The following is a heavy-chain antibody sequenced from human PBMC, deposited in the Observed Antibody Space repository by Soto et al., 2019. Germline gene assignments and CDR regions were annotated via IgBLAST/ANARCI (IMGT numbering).Heavy chain of an antibody. CDR2: ISYDGSNK. Sequence: PGGSLRLSCAASGFTFSSYGMHWVRQAPGKGLEWVAVISYDGSNKYYADSVKGRFTISRDNSKNTLYLQMNSLRAEDTAVYYCAKDQGIVVATYFDYWGKGTLVTVSS. CDR1: GFTFSSYG. J-gene: IGHJ4*02. CDR3: AKDQGIVVATYFDY. D-gene: IGHD3-22*01. V-gene: IGHV3-30*18.